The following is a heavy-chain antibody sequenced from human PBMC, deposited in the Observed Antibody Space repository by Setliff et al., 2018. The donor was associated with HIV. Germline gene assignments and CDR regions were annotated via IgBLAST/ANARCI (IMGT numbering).Heavy chain of an antibody. CDR3: VKTTGSVLGTYYFDL. J-gene: IGHJ4*02. CDR1: GFTFDDYA. CDR2: IEWHGGRT. V-gene: IGHV3-43D*04. Sequence: PGGSLRLSCTASGFTFDDYAMYWVRQAPGKALEWVSLIEWHGGRTFYADSVEGRFTISRDNTENSLYLQMHSLRPDDTAFYYCVKTTGSVLGTYYFDLWGQGTQVTVSS. D-gene: IGHD3-16*01.